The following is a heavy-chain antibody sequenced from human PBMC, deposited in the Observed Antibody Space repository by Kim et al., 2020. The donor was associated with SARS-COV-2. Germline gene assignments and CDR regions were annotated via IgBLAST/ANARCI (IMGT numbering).Heavy chain of an antibody. CDR2: INHSGNT. CDR3: ASGSRSHRWFGP. J-gene: IGHJ5*02. CDR1: GESFNDFY. Sequence: SETLSLTCAVYGESFNDFYWSWIRQPPGKGLEWIGEINHSGNTNYNPSLKSRVTISVDTSKNQFSLNLTSLTAADTAVYYCASGSRSHRWFGPWGLGTLVTVSS. V-gene: IGHV4-34*01.